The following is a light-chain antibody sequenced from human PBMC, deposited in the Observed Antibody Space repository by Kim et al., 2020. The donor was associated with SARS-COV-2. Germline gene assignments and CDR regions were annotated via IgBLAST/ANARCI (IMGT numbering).Light chain of an antibody. J-gene: IGLJ3*02. V-gene: IGLV6-57*02. CDR2: EDN. CDR1: SGSIASNY. Sequence: FMLTQPHSVSESPGKTVTISCTGSSGSIASNYVQWYQQRPGSAPTTVIYEDNQRPSGVPDRFSGSIDSSSNSASLTISGLKTEDEADYYCQSYDSSFWVFGGGTKLTVL. CDR3: QSYDSSFWV.